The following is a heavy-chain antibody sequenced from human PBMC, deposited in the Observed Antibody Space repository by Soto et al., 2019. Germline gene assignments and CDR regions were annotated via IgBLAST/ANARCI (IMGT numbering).Heavy chain of an antibody. CDR3: ARGIAARPAPCDY. D-gene: IGHD6-6*01. CDR1: GFTFSSYW. J-gene: IGHJ4*02. V-gene: IGHV3-7*01. Sequence: EVQLVESGGGLVQPGGSLRLSCAASGFTFSSYWMSWVRQAPGKGLEWVANIKEDGSEKYLVDSVKGRFTISRDNAKNSLYLQMNSLRAEDTAVYYCARGIAARPAPCDYWGQGHLVTVSS. CDR2: IKEDGSEK.